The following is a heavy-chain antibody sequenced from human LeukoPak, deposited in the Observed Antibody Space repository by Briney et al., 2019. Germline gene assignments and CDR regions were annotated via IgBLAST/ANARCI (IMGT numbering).Heavy chain of an antibody. V-gene: IGHV4-4*07. Sequence: SETLSLTCTVSGGSISSYYWSWIRQSAGKGLAWIGRIYTSGSTNYNPSLKSRVTMSVDTSKNQFSLKLSSVTAADTAVYYCAKDLLGQWPTVFDYWGQGTLVTVSS. J-gene: IGHJ4*02. D-gene: IGHD6-19*01. CDR3: AKDLLGQWPTVFDY. CDR2: IYTSGST. CDR1: GGSISSYY.